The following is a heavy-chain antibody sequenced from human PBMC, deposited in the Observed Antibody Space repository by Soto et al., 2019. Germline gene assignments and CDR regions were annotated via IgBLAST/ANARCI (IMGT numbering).Heavy chain of an antibody. CDR1: GGSVISDTHY. CDR3: ARFVRSCSGTTCYTRADV. V-gene: IGHV4-61*01. D-gene: IGHD2-2*02. J-gene: IGHJ6*02. Sequence: ATLSITFTGSGGSVISDTHYWRWIRQPPGKRLERIGFIYSSGSTNYNPSLKSRVTMSVDTSKNQFSLKLRSVIVADTAAYHCARFVRSCSGTTCYTRADVWGQGTTVTVSS. CDR2: IYSSGST.